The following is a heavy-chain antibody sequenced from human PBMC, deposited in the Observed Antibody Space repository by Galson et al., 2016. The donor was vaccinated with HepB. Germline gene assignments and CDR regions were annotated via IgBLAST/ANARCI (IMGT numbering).Heavy chain of an antibody. V-gene: IGHV6-1*01. Sequence: CAISGDSVSSDSAGWNWIRQSPSRGLEWLGRTFYRSNWQNDYAESVKSRITINPDTSKNQFSLQLNSVTPEDTAVYYCARSYLLGRGFGWWGQGTLVTVSS. CDR1: GDSVSSDSAG. CDR3: ARSYLLGRGFGW. D-gene: IGHD7-27*01. J-gene: IGHJ4*02. CDR2: TFYRSNWQN.